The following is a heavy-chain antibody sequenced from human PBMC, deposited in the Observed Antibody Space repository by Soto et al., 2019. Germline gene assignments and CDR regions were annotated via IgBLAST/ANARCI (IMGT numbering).Heavy chain of an antibody. J-gene: IGHJ4*02. CDR2: IIPIFGTA. CDR3: AGDSRRGGHGDFVDY. D-gene: IGHD4-17*01. V-gene: IGHV1-69*12. Sequence: QVQLVQSGAEVKKPGSSVKVSCKASGGTFSSYAISWVRQAPGQGLEWMGGIIPIFGTANYAQKFQGRVTIXXDXSXXTAYMELSSLRSEDTAVYYCAGDSRRGGHGDFVDYWGQGTLVTVSS. CDR1: GGTFSSYA.